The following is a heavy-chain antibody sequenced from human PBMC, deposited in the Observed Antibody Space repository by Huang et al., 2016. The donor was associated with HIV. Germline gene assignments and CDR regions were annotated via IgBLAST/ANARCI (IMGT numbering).Heavy chain of an antibody. J-gene: IGHJ6*03. CDR3: ARGQGGYYYYYMDV. CDR2: SNHSEST. V-gene: IGHV4-34*01. CDR1: GGSFSGYY. Sequence: QVQLQQWGAGLLRPSEILSLTCAVYGGSFSGYYGTWIRQPPGKGLEWSGESNHSESTNYNPSLKSRVTISVDTSRTQFALTLTSVTAADTAVYYCARGQGGYYYYYMDVWGKGTTVTVSS.